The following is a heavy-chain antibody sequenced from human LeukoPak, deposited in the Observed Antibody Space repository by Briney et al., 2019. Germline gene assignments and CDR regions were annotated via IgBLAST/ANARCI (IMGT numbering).Heavy chain of an antibody. D-gene: IGHD3-9*01. CDR2: IYTSGST. CDR1: GGSISSYY. CDR3: ARTAPNYDILTGYPYYYYMDV. J-gene: IGHJ6*03. Sequence: SETLSLTCTASGGSISSYYWSWIRQPAGKGLEWIGRIYTSGSTNYNPSLKSRVTMSVDTSKNQFSLKLSSVTAADTAVYYCARTAPNYDILTGYPYYYYMDVWGNGTTVTVSS. V-gene: IGHV4-4*07.